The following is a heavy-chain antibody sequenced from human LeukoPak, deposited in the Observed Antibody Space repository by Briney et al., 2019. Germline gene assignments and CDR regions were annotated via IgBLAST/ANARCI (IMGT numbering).Heavy chain of an antibody. J-gene: IGHJ3*02. V-gene: IGHV4-39*01. CDR3: ARPESGWYLHSNHDAFDI. CDR1: GGSISSSSYY. D-gene: IGHD6-19*01. CDR2: IYYSGST. Sequence: SETLSLTCTVSGGSISSSSYYWGWIRQPPGKGLEWIGSIYYSGSTYYNPSLKSRVTISVDTSKNQFSLKLSSVTAADTAVYYCARPESGWYLHSNHDAFDIWGQGTMVTVSS.